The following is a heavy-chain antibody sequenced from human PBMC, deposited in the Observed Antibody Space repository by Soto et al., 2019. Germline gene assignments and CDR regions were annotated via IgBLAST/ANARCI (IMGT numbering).Heavy chain of an antibody. CDR1: GGIFSTYA. Sequence: QVQLVQSGAEVKKPGSSVKVYCKASGGIFSTYAISWLRQAPGQGLEWMGGIIPLFGTTNYAQRFQGRVTITADESTSTAYMELSRLRSEDTAVYYCARDRDDYGSGNYYNRIDFWGQGTLVTVSS. CDR2: IIPLFGTT. D-gene: IGHD3-10*01. J-gene: IGHJ4*02. V-gene: IGHV1-69*01. CDR3: ARDRDDYGSGNYYNRIDF.